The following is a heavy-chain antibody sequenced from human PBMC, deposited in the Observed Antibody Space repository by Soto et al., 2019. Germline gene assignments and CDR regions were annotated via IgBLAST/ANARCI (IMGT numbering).Heavy chain of an antibody. V-gene: IGHV4-59*12. Sequence: SETLSLTCTVSGGSISSYYWSWIRQPPGKGLEWIGYIYYSGSTNYNPSLKSRVTISVDTSKNQFSLKLSSVTAADTAVYYCASLEMATITLDYWGQGTLVTVSS. CDR2: IYYSGST. CDR1: GGSISSYY. J-gene: IGHJ4*02. CDR3: ASLEMATITLDY. D-gene: IGHD5-12*01.